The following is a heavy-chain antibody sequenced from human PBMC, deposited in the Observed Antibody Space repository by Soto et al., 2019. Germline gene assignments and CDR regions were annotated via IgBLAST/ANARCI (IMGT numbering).Heavy chain of an antibody. CDR3: ARNLFDF. J-gene: IGHJ3*01. Sequence: ASVKVSCKASGYTFTSYDINWVRQAAGQGLEWMGWMNPNSGNTDYAQKFQGRVTMTRSTSISTAYLEVSSLSSEDTAVYYCARNLFDFWGRGTMVTVSS. CDR2: MNPNSGNT. CDR1: GYTFTSYD. V-gene: IGHV1-8*01.